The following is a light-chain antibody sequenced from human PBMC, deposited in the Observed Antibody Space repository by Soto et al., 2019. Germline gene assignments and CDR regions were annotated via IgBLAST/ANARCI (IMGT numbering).Light chain of an antibody. CDR2: DVT. Sequence: CVLTQPASVSGSPGQSITISCTGTSSDVGGYNYVSWYQHHPGKAPKLIIYDVTNRPSGVSNPFSGSKSGNTASLTISGLQPEDAADYYCSSYTTSNTRQIVFGTGTKLTVL. CDR3: SSYTTSNTRQIV. CDR1: SSDVGGYNY. J-gene: IGLJ1*01. V-gene: IGLV2-14*03.